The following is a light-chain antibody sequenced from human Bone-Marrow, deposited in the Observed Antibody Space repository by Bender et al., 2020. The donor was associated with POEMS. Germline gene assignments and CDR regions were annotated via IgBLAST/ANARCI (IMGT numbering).Light chain of an antibody. CDR1: SSDVGSYHF. Sequence: QSALTQPASVSGSPGQSITISCTGTSSDVGSYHFVSWYQQHPGKAPKLMIYEGSRRPSGVSNRFSGSKSGNTASLTISGLQTEEEADYHCSSYAGSGSVVFGTGTKVTVL. CDR2: EGS. CDR3: SSYAGSGSVV. V-gene: IGLV2-23*01. J-gene: IGLJ1*01.